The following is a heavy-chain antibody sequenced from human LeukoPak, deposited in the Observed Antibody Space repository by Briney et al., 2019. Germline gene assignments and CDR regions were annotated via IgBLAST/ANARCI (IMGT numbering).Heavy chain of an antibody. D-gene: IGHD6-6*01. Sequence: GGSLRLSCAASGFTFSSYSMNWVRQAPGKGLEWVSSISSSSSCIYYADSVKGRFTISRDNAKNSLYLQMNSLRAEDTAVYYCARDRRQYSSSFYYYGMDVWGQGTTVTVSS. V-gene: IGHV3-21*01. CDR1: GFTFSSYS. J-gene: IGHJ6*02. CDR2: ISSSSSCI. CDR3: ARDRRQYSSSFYYYGMDV.